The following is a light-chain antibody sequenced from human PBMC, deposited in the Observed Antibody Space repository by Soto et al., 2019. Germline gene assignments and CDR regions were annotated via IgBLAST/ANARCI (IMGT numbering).Light chain of an antibody. Sequence: EIVMTQSPATLSVSPGARATLSCRASQSVSSSYLAWYQQKPGQAPRLLIYGASTRATGIPARFSGSGSGTEFTLIISSLQSEDFAVYYCQQYNNWPPWTFGQGTKVDIK. CDR2: GAS. V-gene: IGKV3-15*01. J-gene: IGKJ1*01. CDR3: QQYNNWPPWT. CDR1: QSVSSSY.